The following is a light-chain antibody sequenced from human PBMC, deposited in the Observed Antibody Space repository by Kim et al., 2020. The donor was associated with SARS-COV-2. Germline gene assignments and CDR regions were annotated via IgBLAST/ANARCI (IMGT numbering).Light chain of an antibody. Sequence: SYELTQPPSVSVSPGQTASITCSGDKLGDKYACWYQQKPGQSPVLVIYQDSNRPSGVPDRFSGSKSGTSASLAITGLQAEDEADYYCQSYDSSLSGSVFGGGTQLTVL. J-gene: IGLJ2*01. CDR3: QSYDSSLSGSV. CDR1: KLGDKY. V-gene: IGLV3-1*01. CDR2: QDS.